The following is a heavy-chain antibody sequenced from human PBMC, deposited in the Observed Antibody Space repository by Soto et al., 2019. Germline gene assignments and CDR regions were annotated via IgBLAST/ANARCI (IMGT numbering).Heavy chain of an antibody. CDR3: AREAYSASFGNVTNPNWFDP. CDR1: GYSFSHYF. D-gene: IGHD3-3*01. Sequence: GASVKVSCKASGYSFSHYFMHWVRQVPGQGLEWMGWINSSNGGTKYSQKFQGRLTMTTDTSTSTAYMELSRLTSDDTAIYYCAREAYSASFGNVTNPNWFDPWGQGTLVTVSS. V-gene: IGHV1-2*02. CDR2: INSSNGGT. J-gene: IGHJ5*02.